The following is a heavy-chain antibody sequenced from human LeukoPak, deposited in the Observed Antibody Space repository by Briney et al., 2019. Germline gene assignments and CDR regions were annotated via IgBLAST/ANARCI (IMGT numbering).Heavy chain of an antibody. J-gene: IGHJ3*02. CDR3: ARSVSEYYYGSGRPAFDI. V-gene: IGHV1-8*03. CDR2: MNPNSGNT. D-gene: IGHD3-10*01. Sequence: ASVKVSCKASGYTFTSYDINWVRQATGQGLEWMGWMNPNSGNTGYAQKFQGRVTITRNTSISTAYMELSSLRSEDTAVYYCARSVSEYYYGSGRPAFDIWGQGTMVTVSS. CDR1: GYTFTSYD.